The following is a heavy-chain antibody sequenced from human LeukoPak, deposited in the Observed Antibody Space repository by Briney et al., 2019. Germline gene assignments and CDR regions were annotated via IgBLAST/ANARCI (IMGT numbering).Heavy chain of an antibody. CDR3: AKLTYCSSTSCYVDY. V-gene: IGHV3-23*01. D-gene: IGHD2-2*01. Sequence: PGGSLRLSCAASGFTFSSYAMSWVRQAPGKGLEWVSAISGSGGSTYYADSVKGRFTISRDNSKNTLYLQMNSLRAEDTAVYYCAKLTYCSSTSCYVDYWGQGTLVTVSS. CDR1: GFTFSSYA. CDR2: ISGSGGST. J-gene: IGHJ4*02.